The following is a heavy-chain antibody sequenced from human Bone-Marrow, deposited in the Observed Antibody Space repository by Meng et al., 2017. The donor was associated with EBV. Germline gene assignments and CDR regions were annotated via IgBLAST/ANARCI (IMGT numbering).Heavy chain of an antibody. J-gene: IGHJ5*02. D-gene: IGHD3-22*01. V-gene: IGHV7-4-1*02. CDR2: INTNTGNP. Sequence: VQLVQFGFELKKPGASVKVSCKASGYTFTYSTMNWVRQAPGQGLEWLGWINTNTGNPTYAQGFTGRFVFSLDTSVSTAYLQISSLKAEDTAVYYCARAHDSSGYYPLTWGQGTLVTVSS. CDR3: ARAHDSSGYYPLT. CDR1: GYTFTYST.